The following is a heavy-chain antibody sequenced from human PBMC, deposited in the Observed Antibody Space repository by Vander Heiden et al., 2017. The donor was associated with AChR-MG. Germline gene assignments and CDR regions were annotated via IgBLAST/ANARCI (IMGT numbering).Heavy chain of an antibody. CDR3: ASPDCSGRSCYIGDAFDI. CDR1: GYDFSNSW. Sequence: EVQLVQSGAEAKKPGESLQISCKGSGYDFSNSWIGWVRQMPGRGLEWMGIIFPGDSDTTYSPSFQGQVTISADKSISTAYLQWSSLKASDTAMYYCASPDCSGRSCYIGDAFDIWGHGTVVTVSS. V-gene: IGHV5-51*01. D-gene: IGHD2-15*01. J-gene: IGHJ3*02. CDR2: IFPGDSDT.